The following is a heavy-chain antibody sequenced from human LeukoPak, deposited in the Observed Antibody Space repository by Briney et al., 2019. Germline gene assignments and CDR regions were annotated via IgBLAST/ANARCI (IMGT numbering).Heavy chain of an antibody. J-gene: IGHJ4*02. D-gene: IGHD6-19*01. Sequence: SETLSLTCTVSGGSISSYYWSWIRQPPGKGLEWIGYIYYSGSTNYNPSLKSRVTISVDTSKNQFSLKLRSVTAADTAVYYCARAETYSSDWYDPFFDYWGQGTLVTVSS. CDR1: GGSISSYY. CDR2: IYYSGST. V-gene: IGHV4-59*08. CDR3: ARAETYSSDWYDPFFDY.